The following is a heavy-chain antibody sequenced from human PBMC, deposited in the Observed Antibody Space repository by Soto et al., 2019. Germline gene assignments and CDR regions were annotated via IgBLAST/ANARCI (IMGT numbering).Heavy chain of an antibody. CDR2: INQSGST. CDR3: ARDGWGKRYYGMEV. Sequence: QVQLQQWGAGLLKPSETLSLTCAVYGGSFSGYYWSWIRQPPGKGLEWIGEINQSGSTNYNPSLKSRVTISVDTSKNQFSMKLSSVTAAETAVYYCARDGWGKRYYGMEVWGQGTTVTVSS. V-gene: IGHV4-34*01. D-gene: IGHD2-8*02. CDR1: GGSFSGYY. J-gene: IGHJ6*02.